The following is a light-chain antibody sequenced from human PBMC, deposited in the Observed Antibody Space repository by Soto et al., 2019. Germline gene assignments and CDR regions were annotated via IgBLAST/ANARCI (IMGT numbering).Light chain of an antibody. J-gene: IGKJ1*01. CDR3: QQYGTSPRT. CDR2: GVS. V-gene: IGKV3-20*01. Sequence: EIVLTQSPGTLSLSPGERATLSCRASQSVRSSYLAWYQQKLGQAPRLLIYGVSNRATGIPDRFSGSGSGTEFTLTISRLESEEFAVYYCQQYGTSPRTFGQGTKVEIK. CDR1: QSVRSSY.